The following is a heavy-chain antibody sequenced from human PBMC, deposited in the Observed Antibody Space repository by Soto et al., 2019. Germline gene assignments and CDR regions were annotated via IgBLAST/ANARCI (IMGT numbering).Heavy chain of an antibody. J-gene: IGHJ4*02. D-gene: IGHD6-13*01. Sequence: GGSLRLSCAASGFTFSSYAMSWVRQAPGKGLEWVSAISGSGGSTYYADSVKGRFTISRDNSKNTLYLQMNSLRAEDTAVYYCANHDLPSSWSPFDYWGQGTLVTVSS. CDR3: ANHDLPSSWSPFDY. CDR2: ISGSGGST. CDR1: GFTFSSYA. V-gene: IGHV3-23*01.